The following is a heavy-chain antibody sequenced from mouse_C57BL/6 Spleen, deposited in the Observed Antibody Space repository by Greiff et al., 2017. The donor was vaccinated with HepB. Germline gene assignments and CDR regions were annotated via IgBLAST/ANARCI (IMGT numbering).Heavy chain of an antibody. D-gene: IGHD1-1*01. CDR3: ARTGGSSYLYAMDY. CDR1: GFSLTSYG. V-gene: IGHV2-2*01. J-gene: IGHJ4*01. CDR2: IWSGGST. Sequence: QVQLKESGPGLVQPSQSLSITCTVSGFSLTSYGVHWVRQSPGKGLEWLGVIWSGGSTDYNAAFISRLSISKDNSKSQVFFKMNSLQADDTAIYYCARTGGSSYLYAMDYWGQGTSVTVSS.